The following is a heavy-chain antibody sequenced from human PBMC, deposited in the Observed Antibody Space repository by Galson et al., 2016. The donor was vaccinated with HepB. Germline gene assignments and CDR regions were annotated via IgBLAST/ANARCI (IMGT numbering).Heavy chain of an antibody. V-gene: IGHV3-15*01. CDR2: IKSKTEGGTT. CDR1: GFTFSNAW. J-gene: IGHJ4*02. D-gene: IGHD2/OR15-2a*01. Sequence: SLRLSCAASGFTFSNAWMNWVRQAPGKGLEWVGRIKSKTEGGTTDYAAPVKGRFTISRDDSKNTLYLQMNSLKTEDTGIYYCSTGGRCSVLIDYWGQGTLVTVSS. CDR3: STGGRCSVLIDY.